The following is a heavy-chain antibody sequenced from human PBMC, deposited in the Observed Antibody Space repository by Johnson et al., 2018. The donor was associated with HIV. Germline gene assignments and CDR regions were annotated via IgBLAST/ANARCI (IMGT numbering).Heavy chain of an antibody. Sequence: VQLVESGGGLVQPGGSLRLSCAASGFTVSSNYMSWVRQAPGTGLEWVSFISDGGTTYYADSVQGRFTISRDNSKNTLYLQMNSLRAEDTALDYCARGGRAKDAFDIWGQGTMVTVSS. J-gene: IGHJ3*02. CDR2: ISDGGTT. D-gene: IGHD3-16*01. CDR1: GFTVSSNY. CDR3: ARGGRAKDAFDI. V-gene: IGHV3-66*02.